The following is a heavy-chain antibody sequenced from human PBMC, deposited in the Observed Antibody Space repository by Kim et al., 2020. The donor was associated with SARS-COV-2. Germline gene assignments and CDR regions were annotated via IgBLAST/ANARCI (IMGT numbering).Heavy chain of an antibody. CDR3: AKVRKANIVLMVYADFDY. D-gene: IGHD2-8*01. V-gene: IGHV3-23*01. Sequence: KGRSTISRDNSKNTLYLQMNSLRAEDTAVYYCAKVRKANIVLMVYADFDYWGQGTLVTVSS. J-gene: IGHJ4*02.